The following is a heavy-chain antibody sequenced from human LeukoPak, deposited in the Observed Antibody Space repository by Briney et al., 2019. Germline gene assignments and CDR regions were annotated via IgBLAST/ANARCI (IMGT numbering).Heavy chain of an antibody. CDR2: IKEDGSEK. D-gene: IGHD3-22*01. CDR1: GFTFSSYA. V-gene: IGHV3-7*01. J-gene: IGHJ4*02. CDR3: ARHSSGYY. Sequence: AGGSLRLSCAASGFTFSSYAMSWVRQAPGKGLEWVANIKEDGSEKYYVDSVKGRFTISRDNAKNSLYLQLNSLRVEDTAVYYCARHSSGYYWGQGTLVTVSS.